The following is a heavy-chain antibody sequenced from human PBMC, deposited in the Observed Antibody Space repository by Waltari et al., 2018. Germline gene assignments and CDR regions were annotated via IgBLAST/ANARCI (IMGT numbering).Heavy chain of an antibody. Sequence: QLQLVQSGAELKKPGTSVKVSCRASGYTFTGYCLHWVRQAHGHGLEWIGRINPNSGGTNYAQKFQGRVTMTRDPSISTAYMELSRLRSDDTAVYYCAREAGIAVAVGSWGQGTLVTVSS. CDR3: AREAGIAVAVGS. CDR2: INPNSGGT. J-gene: IGHJ5*02. D-gene: IGHD6-19*01. CDR1: GYTFTGYC. V-gene: IGHV1-2*06.